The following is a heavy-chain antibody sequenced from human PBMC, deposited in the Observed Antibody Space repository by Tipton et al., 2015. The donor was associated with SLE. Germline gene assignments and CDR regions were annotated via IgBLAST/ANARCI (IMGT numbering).Heavy chain of an antibody. CDR3: AAHLSYDSRGYV. Sequence: QLVQSGAEVKKPGESLRISCQGSGYSFTNYWIGWVRQMPGKGLEWMGTIYPGDSDTRYSPSFQGQVTISADTSINTAYLQWSSLRASDTAMYYCAAHLSYDSRGYVWGQGTLVTVSS. V-gene: IGHV5-51*03. D-gene: IGHD3-22*01. J-gene: IGHJ4*02. CDR1: GYSFTNYW. CDR2: IYPGDSDT.